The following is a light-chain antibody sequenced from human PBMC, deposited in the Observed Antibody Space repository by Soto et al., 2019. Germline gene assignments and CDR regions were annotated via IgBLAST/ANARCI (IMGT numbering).Light chain of an antibody. J-gene: IGLJ3*02. CDR1: SSNIGSNY. V-gene: IGLV1-47*01. CDR2: RNN. CDR3: AAWDDSLSAL. Sequence: QSVLTQPPSASGTPVQRVTISCSGSSSNIGSNYVYWYQQLPGTAPKLLIYRNNHRPSGVPDRFSGSKSGTSASLAISGLRSEDEADYYCAAWDDSLSALFGGGTQLTVL.